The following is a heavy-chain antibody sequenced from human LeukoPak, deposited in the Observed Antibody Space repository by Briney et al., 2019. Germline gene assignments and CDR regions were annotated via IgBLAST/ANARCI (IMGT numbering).Heavy chain of an antibody. V-gene: IGHV1-18*04. J-gene: IGHJ6*04. CDR2: ISAYNGNT. Sequence: ASVKVSCKASGYTFTSYGISWVRQAPGQGREWMGWISAYNGNTNYSQKLQGRVTMTTDTSTSTAYMELRSLRSDDTAVYYCARNGDYEADYYYYYGMDVWGKGTTVTVSS. D-gene: IGHD4-17*01. CDR3: ARNGDYEADYYYYYGMDV. CDR1: GYTFTSYG.